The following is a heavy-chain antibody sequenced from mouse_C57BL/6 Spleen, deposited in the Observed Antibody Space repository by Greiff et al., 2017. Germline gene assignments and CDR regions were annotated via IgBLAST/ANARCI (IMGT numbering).Heavy chain of an antibody. CDR3: TRCGYYFDY. CDR2: IDPETGGT. V-gene: IGHV1-15*01. D-gene: IGHD1-1*02. Sequence: SGAELVRPGASVTLSCKASGYTFTDYEMHWVKQTPVHGLEWIGAIDPETGGTAYNQKFKGKAILTADKSSSTAYMELRSLTSEDSAVYYCTRCGYYFDYWGQGTTLTVSS. J-gene: IGHJ2*01. CDR1: GYTFTDYE.